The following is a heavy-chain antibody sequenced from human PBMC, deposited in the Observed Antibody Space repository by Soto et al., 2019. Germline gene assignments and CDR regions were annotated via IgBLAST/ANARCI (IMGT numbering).Heavy chain of an antibody. Sequence: QVQLVQSGAEVRKPGASVKVSCKASGYTFTNYGIIWVRQTPGQGLEWMGWISAYNGNTNYAQKIQGRVTMTTDTSTSTAYMELRSLSSDDTDVYYCARDRGSYALDYWGQGTLVTVSS. CDR3: ARDRGSYALDY. J-gene: IGHJ4*02. CDR1: GYTFTNYG. CDR2: ISAYNGNT. V-gene: IGHV1-18*01. D-gene: IGHD1-26*01.